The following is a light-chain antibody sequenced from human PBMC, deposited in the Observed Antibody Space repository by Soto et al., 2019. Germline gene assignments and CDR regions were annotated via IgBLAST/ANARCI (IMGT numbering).Light chain of an antibody. CDR2: EAT. Sequence: QSALTQPASVSGSPGQSITISCTGSSSDVGSYTFVSWYQHHPGKAPKVMIYEATKRPSGVSHRFSGSKSGNTASLTISGLQAEDEGDYFCCSYAGSTTWVFGGG. J-gene: IGLJ3*02. V-gene: IGLV2-23*01. CDR3: CSYAGSTTWV. CDR1: SSDVGSYTF.